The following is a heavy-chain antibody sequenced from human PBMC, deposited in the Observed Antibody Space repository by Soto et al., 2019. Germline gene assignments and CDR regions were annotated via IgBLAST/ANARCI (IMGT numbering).Heavy chain of an antibody. CDR1: GFTFSDYA. D-gene: IGHD1-26*01. V-gene: IGHV3-30-3*01. CDR2: ILYDGSKK. J-gene: IGHJ4*02. CDR3: ARGVGASSHYFDY. Sequence: QVQLVESGGGVVQPGRSLRLSCAASGFTFSDYAMHWVRQAPGKGLEWVAVILYDGSKKSYADSVKGRFTISRVNSKNTLYLQMNSLRTDDTAVYYCARGVGASSHYFDYWGQGTLVTVSS.